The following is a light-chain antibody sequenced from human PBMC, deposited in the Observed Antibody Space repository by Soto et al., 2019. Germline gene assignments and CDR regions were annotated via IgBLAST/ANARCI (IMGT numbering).Light chain of an antibody. V-gene: IGKV1-39*01. CDR1: QSISSY. CDR3: QQSYSTPQA. CDR2: AAS. Sequence: DIQMTQSPSSLSASVGDRVTIPCRASQSISSYLNWYQQKPGKAPKLLIYAASSLQSGVPSRFSGSGSGTDFTLTISSLQPEDFATYYCQQSYSTPQAFGQGTKVLIK. J-gene: IGKJ1*01.